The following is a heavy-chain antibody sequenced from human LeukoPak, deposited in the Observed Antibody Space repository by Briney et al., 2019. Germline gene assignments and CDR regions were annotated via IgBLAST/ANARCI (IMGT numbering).Heavy chain of an antibody. J-gene: IGHJ3*02. CDR3: ARDDKYCTKGVCYPGAFDI. CDR1: GGSIRSGDYS. D-gene: IGHD2-8*01. V-gene: IGHV4-31*03. Sequence: SQTLSLTCTVSGGSIRSGDYSWSWIRQHPGKGLEWIGYIYYSGSTYYNPSLKSRVTISVDTSKNQFSLKLSSVTAADTAVYYCARDDKYCTKGVCYPGAFDIWGQGTTVTVSS. CDR2: IYYSGST.